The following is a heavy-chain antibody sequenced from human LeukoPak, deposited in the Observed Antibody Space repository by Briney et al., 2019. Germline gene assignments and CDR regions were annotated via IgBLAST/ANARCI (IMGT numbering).Heavy chain of an antibody. CDR2: ISNNGGST. J-gene: IGHJ4*02. D-gene: IGHD6-19*01. CDR3: VKSHSSGWDY. Sequence: GGSLRLSCSASGFSFSSYAMYWVRQAPGKGLEYVSAISNNGGSTYYADSVKGRFTISRDNSKNTLYLQMSSLRAEDTAVYYCVKSHSSGWDYWGQRKLVTVSS. V-gene: IGHV3-64D*06. CDR1: GFSFSSYA.